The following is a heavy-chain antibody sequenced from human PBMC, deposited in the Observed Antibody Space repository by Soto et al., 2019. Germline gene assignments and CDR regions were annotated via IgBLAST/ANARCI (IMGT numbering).Heavy chain of an antibody. CDR3: SRLWGLRYYDSSGSRFGAFDI. D-gene: IGHD3-22*01. CDR2: IYYSGST. J-gene: IGHJ3*02. Sequence: SETLSLTCTVSGGSISSGGYYWSWIRQHPGKGLEWIGYIYYSGSTYYNQSLKSRVTISVDTSKKQISLKLSSVTAADTAVNYCSRLWGLRYYDSSGSRFGAFDIWGQGTMVTVSS. V-gene: IGHV4-31*02. CDR1: GGSISSGGYY.